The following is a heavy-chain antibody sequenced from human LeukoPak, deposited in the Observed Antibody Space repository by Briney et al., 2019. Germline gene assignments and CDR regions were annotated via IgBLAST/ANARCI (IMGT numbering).Heavy chain of an antibody. J-gene: IGHJ3*02. V-gene: IGHV3-21*01. CDR3: ARGSYDILTGYSDAFDI. CDR2: ISSSSSYI. D-gene: IGHD3-9*01. CDR1: GFTFSSYS. Sequence: MSGGSLRLSCAASGFTFSSYSMNWVRQAPGKGLEWVSSISSSSSYIYYADSVKGRFTISRDNAKNSLYLQMNSLRAEDTAVYYCARGSYDILTGYSDAFDIWGQGTTVTVSS.